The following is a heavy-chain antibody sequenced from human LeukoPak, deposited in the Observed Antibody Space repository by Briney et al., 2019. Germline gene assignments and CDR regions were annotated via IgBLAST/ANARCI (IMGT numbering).Heavy chain of an antibody. J-gene: IGHJ5*01. CDR2: INSGGSAV. D-gene: IGHD1-26*01. CDR3: ARVGSRGDWFDY. CDR1: GFTFSTYN. Sequence: GGSLRLSCAASGFTFSTYNMLWVRQTPGKGLEWLFYINSGGSAVHYADSVKDRFTFSRDNAKNSLYLQMNSLRVEDTGIYYCARVGSRGDWFDYWGQGTRVTVSS. V-gene: IGHV3-48*01.